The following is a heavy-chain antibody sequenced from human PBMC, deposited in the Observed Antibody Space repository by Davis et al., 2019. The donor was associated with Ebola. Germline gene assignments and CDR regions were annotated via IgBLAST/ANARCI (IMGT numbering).Heavy chain of an antibody. CDR1: GGSISSSSYY. V-gene: IGHV4-39*07. J-gene: IGHJ6*02. CDR2: IYYSGST. CDR3: ARVARYCSSTSCYYYYDMDV. D-gene: IGHD2-2*01. Sequence: MPSETLSLTCTVSGGSISSSSYYWGWIRQPPGKGLEWIGSIYYSGSTNYNPSLKSRVTISVDTSKNQFSLKLSSVTAADTAVYYCARVARYCSSTSCYYYYDMDVWGQGTTVTVSS.